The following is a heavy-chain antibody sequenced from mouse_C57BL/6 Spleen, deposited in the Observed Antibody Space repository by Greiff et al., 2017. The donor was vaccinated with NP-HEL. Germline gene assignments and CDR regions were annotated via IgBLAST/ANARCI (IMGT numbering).Heavy chain of an antibody. V-gene: IGHV1-74*01. CDR3: AILTGGYYFDY. J-gene: IGHJ2*01. CDR1: GYTFTSYW. Sequence: QVQLQQPGAELVKPGASVKVSCKASGYTFTSYWMHWVNQRPGQGLEWIGRIHPSDSYTNYNQKFKGKATLTVDKSSSTAYMQLSSLTSEDSAVYYCAILTGGYYFDYWGQGTTLTVSS. D-gene: IGHD4-1*01. CDR2: IHPSDSYT.